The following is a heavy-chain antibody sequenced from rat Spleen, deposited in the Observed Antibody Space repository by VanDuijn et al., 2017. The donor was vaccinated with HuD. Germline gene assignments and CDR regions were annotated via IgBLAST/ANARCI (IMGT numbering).Heavy chain of an antibody. J-gene: IGHJ2*01. CDR1: GFTFSDYY. CDR2: VSYDGSST. D-gene: IGHD1-1*01. V-gene: IGHV5-29*01. CDR3: ARHEVTTVYYFDY. Sequence: EVQLAESDGGLVQPGRYLKLSCAASGFTFSDYYMACVRQAPTKGLEWVATVSYDGSSTYYRDSVKGRFTISRDNAKSTLYQQMDSLRSEDTATYYCARHEVTTVYYFDYWGQGVMVTVSS.